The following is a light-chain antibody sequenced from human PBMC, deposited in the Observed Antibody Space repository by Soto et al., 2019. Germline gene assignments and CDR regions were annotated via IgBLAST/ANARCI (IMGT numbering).Light chain of an antibody. Sequence: DIQMTQSPSTLSASLRDRVTITCRASQSISSWLAWYQQKPGKAPKLLVYDASTLQSGVASRFSGSGSGTEFTLIISGLQPDDSATYYCQQYTNTNNPWMFGQGSNVDI. J-gene: IGKJ2*01. CDR3: QQYTNTNNPWM. CDR1: QSISSW. CDR2: DAS. V-gene: IGKV1-5*01.